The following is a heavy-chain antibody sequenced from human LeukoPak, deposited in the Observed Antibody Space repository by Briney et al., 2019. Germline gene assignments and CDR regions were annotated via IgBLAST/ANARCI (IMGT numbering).Heavy chain of an antibody. Sequence: ASVKVSCKASGYIFTDYYMHWVRQAPGQGLEWMGWINPNNGDTNYAQKFQGRVTMTRDTSITTVYMELSSLRSDDTGVYYCARGREVTNPGSPPFDPWGQGTLVTVSS. CDR2: INPNNGDT. V-gene: IGHV1-2*02. CDR3: ARGREVTNPGSPPFDP. D-gene: IGHD4-17*01. J-gene: IGHJ5*02. CDR1: GYIFTDYY.